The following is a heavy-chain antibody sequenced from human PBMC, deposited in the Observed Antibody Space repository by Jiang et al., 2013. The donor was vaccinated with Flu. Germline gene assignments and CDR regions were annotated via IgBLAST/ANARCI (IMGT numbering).Heavy chain of an antibody. CDR1: GGSINSVGYY. D-gene: IGHD3-22*01. V-gene: IGHV4-31*09. CDR2: IYYSGKS. Sequence: PGLVKPSQTLSLTCSVSGGSINSVGYYWSWIRQHPGKGLEWIGYIYYSGKSYSNPSLQSRAIMSVDKSTNQFSLRVTSVTAADTAVYYCARRIGLQYYDNSGTPNYYYYMDVWGKGTTVTVSS. CDR3: ARRIGLQYYDNSGTPNYYYYMDV. J-gene: IGHJ6*03.